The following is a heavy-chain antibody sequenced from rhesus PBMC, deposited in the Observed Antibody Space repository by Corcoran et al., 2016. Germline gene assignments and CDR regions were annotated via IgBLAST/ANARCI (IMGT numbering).Heavy chain of an antibody. CDR1: GGSIYGYS. Sequence: QLQLQESGPGLVKPSETLSLTCAVSGGSIYGYSWSWIRQPPGKGLEWIGDIDVNVAGTNYNPSLKSLVTISKDTSKDQFSLNLRSVIAADTALYYCARRGNFDAFDFWGQGLRVTVSS. CDR2: IDVNVAGT. J-gene: IGHJ3*01. CDR3: ARRGNFDAFDF. V-gene: IGHV4-81*01.